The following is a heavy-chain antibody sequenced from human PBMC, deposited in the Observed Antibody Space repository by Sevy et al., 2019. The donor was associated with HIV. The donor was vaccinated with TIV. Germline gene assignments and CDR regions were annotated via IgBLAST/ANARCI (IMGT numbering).Heavy chain of an antibody. CDR1: GFTFDDYA. V-gene: IGHV3-9*01. CDR2: ISWNSGSI. CDR3: AKGWDYDSSGLHAFDI. D-gene: IGHD3-22*01. J-gene: IGHJ3*02. Sequence: GGSLRLSCAASGFTFDDYAMHWVRQAPGKGLEWVSGISWNSGSIGYADSVKGRFTISRDNAKNSLHLQMNSLRAEDTALYYCAKGWDYDSSGLHAFDIWGQGTMVTVSS.